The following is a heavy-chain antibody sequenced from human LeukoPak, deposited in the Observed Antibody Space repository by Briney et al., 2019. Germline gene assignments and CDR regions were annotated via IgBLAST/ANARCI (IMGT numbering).Heavy chain of an antibody. J-gene: IGHJ4*02. CDR1: GFTFSHAW. CDR3: TIETVKLVRGVNDY. D-gene: IGHD3-10*01. V-gene: IGHV3-15*01. CDR2: IKSKTDGETT. Sequence: PGGSLRLACAASGFTFSHAWMSWVRQPPGKGLEWVGRIKSKTDGETTDYAAPVKGRFTVSRDDSKATLYLQMNSLKTEDTALYYCTIETVKLVRGVNDYWGQGTLVTVSS.